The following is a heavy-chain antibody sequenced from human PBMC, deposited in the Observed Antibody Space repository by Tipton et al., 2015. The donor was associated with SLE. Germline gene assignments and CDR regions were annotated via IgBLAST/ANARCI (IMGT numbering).Heavy chain of an antibody. CDR3: AREVITITDSDAFDI. V-gene: IGHV4-61*09. J-gene: IGHJ3*02. CDR1: GVSISSGNYY. Sequence: TLSLTCSVSGVSISSGNYYWSWIRQPAGKGLEWIGHISISGTTNYNPSLKSRVSISVDTSKNQFSLKLTSVTAADTAIYYCAREVITITDSDAFDIWGQGTMVTVSS. D-gene: IGHD2-21*01. CDR2: ISISGTT.